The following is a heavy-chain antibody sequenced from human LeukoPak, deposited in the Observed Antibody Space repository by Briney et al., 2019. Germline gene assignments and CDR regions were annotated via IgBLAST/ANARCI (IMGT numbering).Heavy chain of an antibody. D-gene: IGHD3-3*01. V-gene: IGHV1-18*01. CDR2: ISAYNGNT. CDR1: ASTFSTYG. CDR3: ARDAMEWLLSRPLDV. Sequence: ASVKVSCKTSASTFSTYGTTWVRQAPGRGLEWMGWISAYNGNTNYAQRLQGRVTMTTDTSTSTAYMELRSLRSDDTAVYYCARDAMEWLLSRPLDVWGKGTTVTVSS. J-gene: IGHJ6*04.